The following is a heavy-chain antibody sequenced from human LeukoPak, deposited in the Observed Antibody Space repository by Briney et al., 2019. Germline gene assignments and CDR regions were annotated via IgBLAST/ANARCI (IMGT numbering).Heavy chain of an antibody. J-gene: IGHJ5*02. D-gene: IGHD3-9*01. CDR1: GYTFTSYG. V-gene: IGHV1-18*04. Sequence: ASVKVSCKASGYTFTSYGISWARQAPGQGLEWMGWISAYNGNTNYAQKLQGRVTMTTDTSTSTAYMELRSLRPDDTAVYYCARGFWAGDILTGYYWMPPAPFDPWGQGTLVTVSS. CDR2: ISAYNGNT. CDR3: ARGFWAGDILTGYYWMPPAPFDP.